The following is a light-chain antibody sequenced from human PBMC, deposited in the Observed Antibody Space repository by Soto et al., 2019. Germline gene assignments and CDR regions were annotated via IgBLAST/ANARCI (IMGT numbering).Light chain of an antibody. CDR1: QRISTF. V-gene: IGKV1-39*01. J-gene: IGKJ4*01. CDR2: SAS. CDR3: QQSYRLPLT. Sequence: DIQMTQSPSSLSAFVGDSVTITCHASQRISTFLNWYHQKPGKAPKLLIYSASYLHSGVPSNFSGSGSGTDFTLSIGNLQPEDFGTYFCQQSYRLPLTFGGGTKVDI.